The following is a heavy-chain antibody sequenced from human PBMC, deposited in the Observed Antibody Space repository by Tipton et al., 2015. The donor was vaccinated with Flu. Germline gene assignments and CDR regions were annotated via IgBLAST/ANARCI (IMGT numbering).Heavy chain of an antibody. J-gene: IGHJ4*02. V-gene: IGHV3-53*01. D-gene: IGHD4-11*01. CDR2: IYNDGTT. Sequence: SLRLSCAASGFTVSSKYTSWVRQAPGKGLEWVSNIYNDGTTYYADSVKGRFTISRDNSKNTVHLQMNSLRAEDTAVYYCTRESTVGTYWGQGTLVTVSS. CDR1: GFTVSSKY. CDR3: TRESTVGTY.